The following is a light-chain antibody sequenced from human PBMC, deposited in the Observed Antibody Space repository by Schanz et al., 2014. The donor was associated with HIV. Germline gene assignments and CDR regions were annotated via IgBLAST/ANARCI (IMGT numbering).Light chain of an antibody. J-gene: IGKJ1*01. CDR1: QSVSSSY. Sequence: EIVLTQSPGTLSLSPGERATLSCRASQSVSSSYLAWYQQKPGQAPRLLIYGASNRATGIPDRFSGSGSGTDFTLSISRLEPEDFAVYYCQHYVKSPQTFGQGTKVEIK. V-gene: IGKV3-20*01. CDR3: QHYVKSPQT. CDR2: GAS.